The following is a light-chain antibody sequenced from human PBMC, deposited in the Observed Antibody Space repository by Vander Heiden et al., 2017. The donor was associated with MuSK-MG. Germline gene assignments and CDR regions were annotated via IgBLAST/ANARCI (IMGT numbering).Light chain of an antibody. CDR1: QSITNK. J-gene: IGKJ2*01. CDR3: QQCYGIPWT. V-gene: IGKV1-39*01. CDR2: GAS. Sequence: DIQMTPSPSSLSASVGDRVTITCRASQSITNKFNWYQEKRGKAPKLLIYGASTLRSGVPSRFSGSGSGTDFTLSISSLQPEDFATYYCQQCYGIPWTFGQGTKLEIK.